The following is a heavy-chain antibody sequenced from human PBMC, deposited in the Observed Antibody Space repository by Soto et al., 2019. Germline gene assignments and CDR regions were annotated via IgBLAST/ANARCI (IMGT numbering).Heavy chain of an antibody. D-gene: IGHD2-2*01. J-gene: IGHJ4*02. CDR1: GYTFTSYG. V-gene: IGHV1-2*04. Sequence: GASVKVSCKASGYTFTSYGMSWVRQAPGQGLEWMGWINPNSGGTNYARKFQGWVTMTRDTSISTAYMELSRLRSDDTAVYYCARALLRTSSTRCCGNFAYWGQGTLVTVSS. CDR3: ARALLRTSSTRCCGNFAY. CDR2: INPNSGGT.